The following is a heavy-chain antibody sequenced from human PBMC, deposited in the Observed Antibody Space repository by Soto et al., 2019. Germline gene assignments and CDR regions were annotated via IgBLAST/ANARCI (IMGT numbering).Heavy chain of an antibody. V-gene: IGHV1-69*13. CDR2: IIPIFGTA. Sequence: ASVKVSCKASGGTFSSYAISWVRQAPGQGLEWMGGIIPIFGTADYAQKFQGRVTITADESTSTAYMELSSLRSEDTAVYYCARGGAAAEIDYWGQGTLVTVSS. D-gene: IGHD2-2*01. CDR1: GGTFSSYA. CDR3: ARGGAAAEIDY. J-gene: IGHJ4*02.